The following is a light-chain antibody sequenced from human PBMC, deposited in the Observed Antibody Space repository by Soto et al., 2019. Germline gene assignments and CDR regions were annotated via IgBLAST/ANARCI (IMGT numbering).Light chain of an antibody. CDR1: SNDIGAYKY. V-gene: IGLV2-14*01. Sequence: QSALTQPASVSGSPGQSITISCTGSSNDIGAYKYVSWYQQYPGKAPKLIIFEVSNRPSGVSNRFSGSKSGNTASLTIAGSQAEDEAEYHCSSYTTGSTLYVFGGGTKVTVL. J-gene: IGLJ1*01. CDR3: SSYTTGSTLYV. CDR2: EVS.